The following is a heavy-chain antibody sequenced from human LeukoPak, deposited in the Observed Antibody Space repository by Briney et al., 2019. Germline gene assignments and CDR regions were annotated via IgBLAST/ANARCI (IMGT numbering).Heavy chain of an antibody. D-gene: IGHD5-18*01. V-gene: IGHV4-59*08. Sequence: MSSETLSLTRTVSGGSISSYYWSWTRQPPGKGLEWIGYISYSGNTNYNPSLKSRVTISVDTSKNQFSLKLSSVTAADTAVYYCARRGYTYGPTDFWGQGTLVTVSS. CDR3: ARRGYTYGPTDF. J-gene: IGHJ4*02. CDR2: ISYSGNT. CDR1: GGSISSYY.